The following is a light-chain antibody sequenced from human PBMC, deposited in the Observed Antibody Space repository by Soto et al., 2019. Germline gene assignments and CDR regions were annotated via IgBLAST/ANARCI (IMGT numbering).Light chain of an antibody. CDR3: FSYTSSTAYV. CDR1: SSDVGGYNY. Sequence: QSALTQPASVSGSPGQSITISCTGTSSDVGGYNYVSWYQLHPGKAPKLMIYEVSNRPSGISNRFSASKSGNTASLTISGLQAEDGADYYCFSYTSSTAYVFGTGTKLTVL. V-gene: IGLV2-14*01. CDR2: EVS. J-gene: IGLJ1*01.